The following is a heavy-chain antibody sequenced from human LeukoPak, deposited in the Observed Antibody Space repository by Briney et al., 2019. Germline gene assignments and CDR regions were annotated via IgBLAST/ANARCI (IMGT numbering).Heavy chain of an antibody. CDR2: IYHSGST. D-gene: IGHD6-13*01. CDR1: GGSISSSNW. J-gene: IGHJ3*02. CDR3: ARKYSSSWYDAFDI. V-gene: IGHV4-4*02. Sequence: SGTLSLTCAVSGGSISSSNWWSWVRQPPGKELEWIGEIYHSGSTNYNPSLKSRVTISVDKSKNQFSLKLSSVTAADTAVYYCARKYSSSWYDAFDIWGQGTMVTVSS.